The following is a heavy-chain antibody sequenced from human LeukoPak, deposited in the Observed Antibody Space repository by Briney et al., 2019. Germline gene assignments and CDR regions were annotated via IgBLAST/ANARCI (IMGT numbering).Heavy chain of an antibody. D-gene: IGHD6-19*01. CDR3: AKKYSSGRRPYDYYMDV. CDR1: GFTFSSYG. J-gene: IGHJ6*03. CDR2: IRYDGSDK. V-gene: IGHV3-30*02. Sequence: GGSLRLSCAASGFTFSSYGMNWVRQAPGKGLEWVAVIRYDGSDKYYADSVKGRFTVSRDNSKDMVYLQMNSLRAEDTAVYYCAKKYSSGRRPYDYYMDVWGKGTTVIVSS.